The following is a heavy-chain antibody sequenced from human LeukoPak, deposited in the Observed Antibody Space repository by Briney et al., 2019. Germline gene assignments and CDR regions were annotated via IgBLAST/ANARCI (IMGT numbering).Heavy chain of an antibody. Sequence: PGGSLRLSCAASGFTFDDYAMHWVRQAPGKGLEWVSGISWNSGSIGYADSVKGRFTISRDNAKNSLYLQVNSLTAEDTAVYYCARAGVDTSGYYYQGFDYWGQGTLVTVSS. CDR2: ISWNSGSI. CDR1: GFTFDDYA. J-gene: IGHJ4*02. V-gene: IGHV3-9*01. CDR3: ARAGVDTSGYYYQGFDY. D-gene: IGHD3-3*01.